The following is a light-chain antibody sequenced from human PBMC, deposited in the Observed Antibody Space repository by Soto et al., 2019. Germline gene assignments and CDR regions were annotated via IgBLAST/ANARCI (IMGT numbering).Light chain of an antibody. CDR2: EVT. Sequence: QSVLTQPPSASGSPGQSVTISCTGTSGDVGGRDYVSWYQQHPGEAPKLMIYEVTKRSSGVPDRFSGSKSGNTASLTVSGLQAEDEADHYCSSYAGSKYLVFGRGTKVTVL. CDR3: SSYAGSKYLV. J-gene: IGLJ3*02. V-gene: IGLV2-8*01. CDR1: SGDVGGRDY.